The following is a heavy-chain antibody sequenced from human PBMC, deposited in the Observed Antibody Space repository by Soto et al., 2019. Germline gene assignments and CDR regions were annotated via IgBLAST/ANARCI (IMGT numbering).Heavy chain of an antibody. D-gene: IGHD6-13*01. Sequence: GGSLRLSCVASGFTFSRHGLSWVRQAPGKGLEWVSTINPSGDSTFYADSVKGRFTTSRDNSKNTVYLQMNSLSVGDTAVYLCAKVDVSTAGSFDYWGQGALVTVSS. J-gene: IGHJ4*02. CDR1: GFTFSRHG. CDR3: AKVDVSTAGSFDY. CDR2: INPSGDST. V-gene: IGHV3-23*01.